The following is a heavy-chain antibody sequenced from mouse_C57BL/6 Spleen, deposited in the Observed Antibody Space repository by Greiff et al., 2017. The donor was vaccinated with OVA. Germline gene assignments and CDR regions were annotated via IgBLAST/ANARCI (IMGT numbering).Heavy chain of an antibody. CDR1: GFTFSSYT. V-gene: IGHV5-9*01. CDR2: ISGGGGNT. D-gene: IGHD4-1*01. J-gene: IGHJ1*03. Sequence: EVMLVESGGGLVKPGGSLKLSCAASGFTFSSYTMSWVRQTPETRLEWVATISGGGGNTYYPDSVKGRFTISRDNAKNTLYLQMSSLRSEDTALYYCARLLTGTGYFDVWGTGTTVTVSS. CDR3: ARLLTGTGYFDV.